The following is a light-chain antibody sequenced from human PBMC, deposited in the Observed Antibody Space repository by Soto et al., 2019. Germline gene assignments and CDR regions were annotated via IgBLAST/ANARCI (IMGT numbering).Light chain of an antibody. CDR3: QQYNNWWT. J-gene: IGKJ1*01. CDR1: QSVSSN. CDR2: GAS. Sequence: EIVMTQSPATLSVSPGERATLSCRASQSVSSNLAWYQQKPGQAPRLLIYGASTRATGIPARFSGSGSGTEFTLTISSLQSEDFAVYYCQQYNNWWTFGQGTKXEIK. V-gene: IGKV3-15*01.